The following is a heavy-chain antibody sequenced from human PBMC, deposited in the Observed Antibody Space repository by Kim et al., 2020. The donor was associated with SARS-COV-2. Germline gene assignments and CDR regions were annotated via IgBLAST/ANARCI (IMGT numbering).Heavy chain of an antibody. J-gene: IGHJ4*02. Sequence: GGSLRLSCAASGFSFSSYGMHWVRQAPGKGLEWVTVIWYDGSNKYYADSVKGRFTISRDNSKNTVYLQMNSLRAEDTAVYFCARGGAYCSSSSCSFFDYWGQGTLVTVSS. D-gene: IGHD2-2*01. CDR2: IWYDGSNK. CDR3: ARGGAYCSSSSCSFFDY. CDR1: GFSFSSYG. V-gene: IGHV3-33*01.